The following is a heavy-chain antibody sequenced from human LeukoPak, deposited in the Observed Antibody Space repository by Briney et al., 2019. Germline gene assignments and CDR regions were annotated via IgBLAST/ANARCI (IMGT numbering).Heavy chain of an antibody. CDR1: GFNFNDYW. D-gene: IGHD5-18*01. CDR2: IKETGREL. CDR3: AKDERLVQLWPDYYYGMDV. Sequence: GGSLRLSCVASGFNFNDYWMSWVRQAPGKGLEWVANIKETGRELYYMDSVKGRFTISRDNTRNSLYLQMTSLRAEDTAVYYCAKDERLVQLWPDYYYGMDVWGQGTTVTVSS. J-gene: IGHJ6*02. V-gene: IGHV3-7*03.